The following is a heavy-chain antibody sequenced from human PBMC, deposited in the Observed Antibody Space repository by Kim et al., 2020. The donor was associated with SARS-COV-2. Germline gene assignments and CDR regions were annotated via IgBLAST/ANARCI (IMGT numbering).Heavy chain of an antibody. V-gene: IGHV6-1*01. CDR1: GDSVSSNSAA. Sequence: SQTLSLTCAISGDSVSSNSAAWNWIRQSPSRGLEWLGRTYYRSKWYNDYAVSVKSRITINPDTSKNQFSLQLNSVTPEDMAVYYCARDQRIAVAGYNWFDPWGQGTLVTVSS. CDR2: TYYRSKWYN. D-gene: IGHD6-19*01. CDR3: ARDQRIAVAGYNWFDP. J-gene: IGHJ5*02.